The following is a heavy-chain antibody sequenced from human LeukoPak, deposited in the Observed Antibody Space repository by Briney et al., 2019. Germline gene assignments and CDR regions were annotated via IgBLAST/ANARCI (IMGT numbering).Heavy chain of an antibody. V-gene: IGHV4-30-4*08. CDR2: IYYSGST. Sequence: PSQTLSLTCTVSGGSISSGDYYWSWIRQPPGKGLEWIGYIYYSGSTYYNPSLKSRVTISVDTSKNQFSLKLSSVTAADTAVYYCARGTVLDFWSPLDYWGQGTLVTVSS. CDR1: GGSISSGDYY. D-gene: IGHD3-3*01. CDR3: ARGTVLDFWSPLDY. J-gene: IGHJ4*02.